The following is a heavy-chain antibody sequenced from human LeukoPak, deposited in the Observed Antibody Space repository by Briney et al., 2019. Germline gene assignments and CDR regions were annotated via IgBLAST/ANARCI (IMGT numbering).Heavy chain of an antibody. CDR3: ASGPWFDP. V-gene: IGHV1-46*01. CDR2: INPSGGST. CDR1: GYTFTGYY. Sequence: GSLKLSCEASGYTFTGYYMHWVRQAPGQGLEWMGLINPSGGSTSYAQKFQGRVTMTRDKSTSTVYMELSSPRSEDTGVYCCASGPWFDPWGQGTLVTVSS. J-gene: IGHJ5*02.